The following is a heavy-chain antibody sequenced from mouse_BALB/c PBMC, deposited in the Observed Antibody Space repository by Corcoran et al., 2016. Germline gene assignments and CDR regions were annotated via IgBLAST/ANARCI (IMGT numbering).Heavy chain of an antibody. J-gene: IGHJ2*01. Sequence: QVTLKESGPGILQPSQTLSLTCSFYGFSLSTSGMGVGWIRQPSGKGLEWLAHIWWDDVKHYNPTLKSRLTISKDTTISQVFLKIVSVDTADTATYYFALIADYDYFDYWGQGTTLTFSS. CDR1: GFSLSTSGMG. D-gene: IGHD2-4*01. CDR3: ALIADYDYFDY. V-gene: IGHV8-8*01. CDR2: IWWDDVK.